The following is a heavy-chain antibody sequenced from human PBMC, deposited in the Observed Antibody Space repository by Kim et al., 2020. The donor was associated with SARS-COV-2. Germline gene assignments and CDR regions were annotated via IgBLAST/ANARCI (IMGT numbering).Heavy chain of an antibody. J-gene: IGHJ5*02. D-gene: IGHD3-10*01. CDR2: MYYTGST. CDR1: GGSIISTSYY. V-gene: IGHV4-39*01. Sequence: SETLSLTCTVSGGSIISTSYYWGWIRQPPGEKMEWIGSMYYTGSTYYNPSLKSRVALSVDTSRNQFSLKLTSVSAEDTAVKYCARSWFGELFSGFFGPWG. CDR3: ARSWFGELFSGFFGP.